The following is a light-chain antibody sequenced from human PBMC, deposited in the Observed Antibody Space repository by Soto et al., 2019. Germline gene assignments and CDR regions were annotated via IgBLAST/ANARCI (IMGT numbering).Light chain of an antibody. V-gene: IGKV1-16*01. CDR3: QQYDTYPRT. J-gene: IGKJ2*01. CDR2: AAS. CDR1: QGISTY. Sequence: DIQMTQSPSSLSASVGDRVTITCRASQGISTYLVWFQQKPGKAPQSLVYAASSLQSGVPSRFSGSGSGTVFTLTISSLQPEDFATYYCQQYDTYPRTFGQGTKLEI.